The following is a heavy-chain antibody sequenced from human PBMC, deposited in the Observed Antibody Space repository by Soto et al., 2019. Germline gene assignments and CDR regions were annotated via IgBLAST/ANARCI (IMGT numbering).Heavy chain of an antibody. CDR3: AKDGNSGSYYLFDY. J-gene: IGHJ4*02. D-gene: IGHD1-26*01. V-gene: IGHV1-8*01. Sequence: ASVKVSCKASGYTFTSYDINWVRQATGQGLEWMGWMNPNSGNTGYAQKFQGRVTMTRNTSISTAYMELNSLRTEDTALYYCAKDGNSGSYYLFDYWGQGTLVTVSS. CDR2: MNPNSGNT. CDR1: GYTFTSYD.